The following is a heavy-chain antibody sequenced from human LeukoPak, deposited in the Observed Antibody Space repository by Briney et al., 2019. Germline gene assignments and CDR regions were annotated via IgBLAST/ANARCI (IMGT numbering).Heavy chain of an antibody. CDR2: ISYDGSNK. V-gene: IGHV3-30-3*01. J-gene: IGHJ4*02. CDR1: GFTFSSYA. Sequence: PGGSLRLSCAASGFTFSSYAMHWVRQAPGKGLEWVAVISYDGSNKYYADSVKGRFTISRDNSKNTLYLQVNSLRAEDTAVYYCARDRSGWYGVFDYWGQGTLVTVSS. CDR3: ARDRSGWYGVFDY. D-gene: IGHD6-19*01.